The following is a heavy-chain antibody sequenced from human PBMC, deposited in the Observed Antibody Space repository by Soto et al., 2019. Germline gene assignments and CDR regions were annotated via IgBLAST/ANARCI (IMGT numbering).Heavy chain of an antibody. V-gene: IGHV4-31*03. CDR1: GASISNGGYH. Sequence: QVQLQESGPGLVKPSQTLSLTCTVSGASISNGGYHWSWFRQRPGKGLEWICYMFYSGTAHYNPSLQGRVAISVGSPCNQFSLNLTTVTAADSAVYYGARGVDGDPVEHWGPGTLVSVSS. D-gene: IGHD2-8*01. CDR2: MFYSGTA. J-gene: IGHJ1*01. CDR3: ARGVDGDPVEH.